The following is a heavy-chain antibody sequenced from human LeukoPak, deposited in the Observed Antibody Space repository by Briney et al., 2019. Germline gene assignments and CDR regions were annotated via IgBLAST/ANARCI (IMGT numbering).Heavy chain of an antibody. J-gene: IGHJ4*02. CDR3: ARSGYYRFDY. Sequence: PGGSLRLSCAASGCTFSSYWMHWVRQAPGKGLVWVSRISSDESSTAYADSVKGRFTISRDNAKNTLYLQMNSLRAEDTAVYYCARSGYYRFDYWGQGTLVTVSS. CDR2: ISSDESST. V-gene: IGHV3-74*01. D-gene: IGHD3-22*01. CDR1: GCTFSSYW.